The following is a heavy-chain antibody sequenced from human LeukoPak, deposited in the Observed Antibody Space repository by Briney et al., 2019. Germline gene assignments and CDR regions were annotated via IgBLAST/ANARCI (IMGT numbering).Heavy chain of an antibody. J-gene: IGHJ4*02. CDR3: ARGLYALYGSGSYITDY. CDR2: INPNSGGT. CDR1: GYTFTGYY. Sequence: ASVKVSCKASGYTFTGYYMHWVRQAPGQGLEWMGWINPNSGGTNYAQKFQGRVTITRNTYISTAYMELSSLRSEDTAVYYCARGLYALYGSGSYITDYWGQGTLVTVSS. D-gene: IGHD3-10*01. V-gene: IGHV1-2*02.